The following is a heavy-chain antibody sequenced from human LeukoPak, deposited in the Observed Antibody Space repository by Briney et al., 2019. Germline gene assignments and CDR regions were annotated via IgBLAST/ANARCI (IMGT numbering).Heavy chain of an antibody. J-gene: IGHJ6*02. CDR2: ISSDSNSI. CDR1: GLNFNSHT. D-gene: IGHD3-10*01. CDR3: ARMEKFYYGSGSFSPPLMDV. Sequence: GGSLRLSCVASGLNFNSHTMKWVRQAPGKGPEWVSSISSDSNSIYHADSVKGRFTISRDNAKNSLYLQMNSLRAEDTAVYYCARMEKFYYGSGSFSPPLMDVWGQGTTVIVSS. V-gene: IGHV3-21*01.